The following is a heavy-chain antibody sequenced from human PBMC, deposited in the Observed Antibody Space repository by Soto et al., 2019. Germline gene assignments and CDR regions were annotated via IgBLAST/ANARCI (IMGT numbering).Heavy chain of an antibody. CDR1: GFALTGYY. D-gene: IGHD3-9*01. Sequence: GASVKVSCKASGFALTGYYIHWLRHAPGQGLEWMGWINAHSGGTEYAQKFQGRVTLTRDTSIATAYLTLTSLTSDDTALYFCARDVRDTGYSYWFDPWGQGILVTVSS. V-gene: IGHV1-2*02. CDR2: INAHSGGT. J-gene: IGHJ5*02. CDR3: ARDVRDTGYSYWFDP.